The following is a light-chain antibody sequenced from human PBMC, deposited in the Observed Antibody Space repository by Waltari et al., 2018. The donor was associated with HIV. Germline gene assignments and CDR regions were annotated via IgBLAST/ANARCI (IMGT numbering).Light chain of an antibody. Sequence: VLTQSPVSLCLSPGERATLSCGASQTINSNFLAWYQQRLGLPPSLLIYDASKRASGVPDRFSGAGSGTDFTLTINRLDPEDSAFYFCQQYSSSPWTFGQGTKV. V-gene: IGKV3D-20*01. J-gene: IGKJ1*01. CDR2: DAS. CDR1: QTINSNF. CDR3: QQYSSSPWT.